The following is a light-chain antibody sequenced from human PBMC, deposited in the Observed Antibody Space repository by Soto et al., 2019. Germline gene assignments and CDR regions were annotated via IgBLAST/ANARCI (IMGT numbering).Light chain of an antibody. CDR2: GAS. CDR3: QQYNSWPGVT. Sequence: EIVMTQFPATLSVSPGERATLSCRASQSVTSSLAWYQQKPGQAPRLLIYGASTRATDIPARFSGSESGTEFTLTISSLQSEDFAVYYCQQYNSWPGVTFGPGTKVDIK. J-gene: IGKJ3*01. V-gene: IGKV3-15*01. CDR1: QSVTSS.